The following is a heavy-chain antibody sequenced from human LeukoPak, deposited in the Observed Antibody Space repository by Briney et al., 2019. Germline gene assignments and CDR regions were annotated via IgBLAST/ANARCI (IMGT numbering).Heavy chain of an antibody. D-gene: IGHD6-19*01. Sequence: SGTLSLTCTVSGGSISSSSYYWGWIRQPPGKGLEWIGSIYYSGSTYYNPSLKSRVTISVDTSKNQFSLKLSSVTAADTAVYYCARLEVAGNFDYWGQGTLVTVSS. J-gene: IGHJ4*02. V-gene: IGHV4-39*01. CDR2: IYYSGST. CDR1: GGSISSSSYY. CDR3: ARLEVAGNFDY.